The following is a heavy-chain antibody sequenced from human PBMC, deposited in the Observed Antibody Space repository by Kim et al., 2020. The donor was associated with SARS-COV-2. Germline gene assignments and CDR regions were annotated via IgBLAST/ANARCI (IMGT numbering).Heavy chain of an antibody. D-gene: IGHD1-26*01. V-gene: IGHV3-21*01. J-gene: IGHJ6*02. Sequence: GGSLRLSCAASGFTFSSYSMNWVRQAPGKGLEWVSSISSSSSYIYYADSVKGRFTISRDNAKNSLYLQMNSLRAEDTAVYYCARAGRGSYFSSYYYGMDVWGQGTTVTVSS. CDR1: GFTFSSYS. CDR3: ARAGRGSYFSSYYYGMDV. CDR2: ISSSSSYI.